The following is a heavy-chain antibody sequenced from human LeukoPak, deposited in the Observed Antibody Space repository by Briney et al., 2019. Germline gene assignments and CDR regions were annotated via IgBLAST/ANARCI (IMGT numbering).Heavy chain of an antibody. CDR1: GFTFSSYW. J-gene: IGHJ4*02. D-gene: IGHD7-27*01. V-gene: IGHV3-74*01. CDR2: INSDGSST. CDR3: ARDTGEYYFDY. Sequence: SLRLSCAASGFTFSSYWMHWVRQAPGKGLVWVSRINSDGSSTNYADSVKGRFTISRDNAKNTLYLQMNSLRAEDTAVYYCARDTGEYYFDYWGQGTLVTVSS.